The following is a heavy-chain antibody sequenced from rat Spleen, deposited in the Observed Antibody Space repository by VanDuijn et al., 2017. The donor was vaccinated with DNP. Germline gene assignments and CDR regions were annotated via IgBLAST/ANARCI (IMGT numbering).Heavy chain of an antibody. CDR3: ARERAYTTDYWMDA. Sequence: EVQLVESGGDLVQPGRSLKLSCVASGFTFNNYWMTWIRQVPGKGLEWVASITSSGGSTYYPDSVKGRFTISRDNAKNTLYLQMNSLRSEDTATYYCARERAYTTDYWMDAWGQGTSVTVSS. CDR2: ITSSGGST. D-gene: IGHD1-6*01. J-gene: IGHJ4*01. V-gene: IGHV5-31*01. CDR1: GFTFNNYW.